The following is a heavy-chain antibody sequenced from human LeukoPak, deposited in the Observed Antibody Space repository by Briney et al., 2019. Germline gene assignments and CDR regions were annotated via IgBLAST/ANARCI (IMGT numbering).Heavy chain of an antibody. CDR3: ARGGGSLPDAFDI. J-gene: IGHJ3*02. CDR1: GFTFSSYW. CDR2: IKQDGSEK. D-gene: IGHD1-26*01. V-gene: IGHV3-7*01. Sequence: GGSLRLSCAASGFTFSSYWMSWVRQAPGKGLEWVANIKQDGSEKYYVDSVKGRFTISRDNAKNSLYLQMNSLRAEDTAVYYCARGGGSLPDAFDIWGQGTMVTVSS.